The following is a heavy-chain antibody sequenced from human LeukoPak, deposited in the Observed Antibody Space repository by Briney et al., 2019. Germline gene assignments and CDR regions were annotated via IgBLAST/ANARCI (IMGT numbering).Heavy chain of an antibody. Sequence: SETLSLTCAVSRYSILRGYHWGWIRQPPGKGLEWIGSIHHSGSTYYNSSLKSRDTISVDTSKNQFSLEVSSVSAADTAVYYCARVNWNPDYWGQGTLVTVSS. CDR2: IHHSGST. J-gene: IGHJ4*02. CDR1: RYSILRGYH. D-gene: IGHD1-1*01. CDR3: ARVNWNPDY. V-gene: IGHV4-38-2*01.